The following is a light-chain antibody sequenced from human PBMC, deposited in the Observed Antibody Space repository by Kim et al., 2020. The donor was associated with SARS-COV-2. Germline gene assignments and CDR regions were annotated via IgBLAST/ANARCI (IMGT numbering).Light chain of an antibody. CDR2: DAS. Sequence: DIQLTQSPSSLSASVGDRVTITCQASQDVNNNLNWYHQKPGKAPKLLIWDASNLESGVPSRFSGGGYGTEFSLTISSVQPEDMGTYYCQQYDNCPRTFGQGTRMEIK. CDR3: QQYDNCPRT. J-gene: IGKJ5*01. V-gene: IGKV1-33*01. CDR1: QDVNNN.